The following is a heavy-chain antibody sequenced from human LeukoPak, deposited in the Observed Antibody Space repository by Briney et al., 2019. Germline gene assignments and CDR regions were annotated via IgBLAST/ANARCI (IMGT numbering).Heavy chain of an antibody. CDR3: ARVIYYDSERSET. V-gene: IGHV4-34*01. CDR1: GGSFSGYS. CDR2: INHSGST. Sequence: PSETLSLTCAVYGGSFSGYSWNWIRQPPGKGLEWIGEINHSGSTNYNPSLRSRVTISVDTSKNQFSLKLSSVAAADTALYYCARVIYYDSERSETWGQGTLVTVSS. D-gene: IGHD3-22*01. J-gene: IGHJ4*02.